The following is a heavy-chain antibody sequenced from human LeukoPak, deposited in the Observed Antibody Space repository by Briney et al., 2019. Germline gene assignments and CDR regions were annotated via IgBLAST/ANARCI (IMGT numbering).Heavy chain of an antibody. J-gene: IGHJ4*02. V-gene: IGHV3-30*04. CDR3: LRVPTLPSRPLHCDF. Sequence: GGSLRLSCAASGFTFNSYARHWVPPAPGKGLEWVAVISYDGRNKYYADPVKGRFTTSKHNPKNTLYLQMNGERAEGPPGCYCLRVPTLPSRPLHCDFWGKGTVVSV. CDR2: ISYDGRNK. CDR1: GFTFNSYA. D-gene: IGHD2/OR15-2a*01.